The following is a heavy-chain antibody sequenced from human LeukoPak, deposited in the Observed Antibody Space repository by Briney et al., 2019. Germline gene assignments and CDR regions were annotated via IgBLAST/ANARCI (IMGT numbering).Heavy chain of an antibody. CDR3: ARDASRWDCGGDCYLDY. J-gene: IGHJ4*02. Sequence: GGSLRLSCAASGFTFSRYWMHWVRQVPGKGLVWVSRINNDGSSIAYADSVKGRFTISRDNSKNTLYLQMNSLRAEDTAVYYCARDASRWDCGGDCYLDYWGQGTLVTVSS. CDR1: GFTFSRYW. V-gene: IGHV3-74*01. CDR2: INNDGSSI. D-gene: IGHD2-21*02.